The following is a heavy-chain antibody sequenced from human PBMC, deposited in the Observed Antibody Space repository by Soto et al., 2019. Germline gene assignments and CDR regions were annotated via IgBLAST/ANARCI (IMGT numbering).Heavy chain of an antibody. CDR1: GFTVSNNY. CDR2: IYSGGYT. V-gene: IGHV3-53*01. D-gene: IGHD6-25*01. Sequence: EVQLVESGGGLIQPGGSLRLSCAVSGFTVSNNYMSWVRQAPGKGLEGVSVIYSGGYTAYGDSVKGRFTISRDNSKNTLYSQRKRRGPDDRVLFSVAPQRGGGGYWGQGTLVTVSS. J-gene: IGHJ4*02. CDR3: APQRGGGGY.